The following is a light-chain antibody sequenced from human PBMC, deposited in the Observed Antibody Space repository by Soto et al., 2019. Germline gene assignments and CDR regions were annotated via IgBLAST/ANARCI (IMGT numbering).Light chain of an antibody. CDR2: WAS. CDR1: QSVLYSSNNKSY. Sequence: DIVMTQSPDSLAVSLGERATINCKSSQSVLYSSNNKSYLAWYQQKPGQPPKLLIYWASTRESGVPDRFSGSGSGTDFTLTISSLQAEDGAVYYCQQYYGTPWTFGQGTRVEIK. J-gene: IGKJ1*01. V-gene: IGKV4-1*01. CDR3: QQYYGTPWT.